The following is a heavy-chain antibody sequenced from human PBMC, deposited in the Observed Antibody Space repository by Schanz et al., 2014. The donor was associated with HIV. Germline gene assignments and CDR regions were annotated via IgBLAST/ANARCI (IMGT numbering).Heavy chain of an antibody. CDR2: ISYDGSNK. J-gene: IGHJ4*02. CDR1: GFTFSSTG. V-gene: IGHV3-30*03. D-gene: IGHD2-15*01. CDR3: ARDLGYCGGGSCS. Sequence: QVQLVESGGGVVQPGRSLRLSCSASGFTFSSTGMHWVRQAPGKGLEWVAIISYDGSNKDYADSVKGRFTISRDNSKNTLFLQMNSLRADDTGVYYCARDLGYCGGGSCSWGQGTLVTVSS.